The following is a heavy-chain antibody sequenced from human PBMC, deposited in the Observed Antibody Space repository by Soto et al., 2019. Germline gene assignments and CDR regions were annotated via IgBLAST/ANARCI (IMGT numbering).Heavy chain of an antibody. CDR1: GGTFSSYA. D-gene: IGHD6-13*01. V-gene: IGHV1-69*13. CDR3: ARDLAGAAAGYNWFDP. J-gene: IGHJ5*02. Sequence: ASVKVSCKASGGTFSSYAISWVRQAPGQGLEWMGGIIPIFGTANYAQKFQGRVTITADESTSTAYMELSSLRSEDTAVYYCARDLAGAAAGYNWFDPWGQGTLVTVSS. CDR2: IIPIFGTA.